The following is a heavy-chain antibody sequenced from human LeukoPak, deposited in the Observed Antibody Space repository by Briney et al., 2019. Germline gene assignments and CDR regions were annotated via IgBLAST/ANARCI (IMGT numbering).Heavy chain of an antibody. CDR2: IYYSGST. D-gene: IGHD2-2*01. CDR1: GGSISSSSYY. J-gene: IGHJ4*02. Sequence: SETLSLTCTVSGGSISSSSYYWGWIRQPPGKGLEWIGSIYYSGSTYYNPSLKSRVTISVDTSKNQFSLKLSSVTAADTAVYYCARVGWDCSSTSCYAAYYFDYWGQGTLVTVSS. CDR3: ARVGWDCSSTSCYAAYYFDY. V-gene: IGHV4-39*07.